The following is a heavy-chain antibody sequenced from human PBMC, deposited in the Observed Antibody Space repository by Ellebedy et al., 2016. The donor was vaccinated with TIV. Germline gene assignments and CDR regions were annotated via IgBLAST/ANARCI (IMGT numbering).Heavy chain of an antibody. Sequence: MPSETLSLTCTVSGGSISSYYWNWVRQPAGKGLAWIGSVYTSGYTNYNPSLRSRVTLSFDTSKDQFSLKLSSVTAADTAVYYCARGEVTLYYYGMDVWGQGTTVTVSS. CDR2: VYTSGYT. CDR1: GGSISSYY. J-gene: IGHJ6*02. CDR3: ARGEVTLYYYGMDV. V-gene: IGHV4-4*07.